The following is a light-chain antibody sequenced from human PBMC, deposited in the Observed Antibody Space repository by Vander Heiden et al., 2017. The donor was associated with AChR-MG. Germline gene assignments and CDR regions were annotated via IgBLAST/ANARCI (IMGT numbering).Light chain of an antibody. CDR1: NLGIRI. V-gene: IGLV3-9*01. CDR2: RDA. J-gene: IGLJ3*02. Sequence: SYELTQPLSVSVALGQTAKITCGGNNLGIRIVHWYQQKTGQAPVLFIYRDANRPSGIPERISGSKSRNTATLTISRAQAGDEADYYCQVWDSSTWVFGGGTKLTVL. CDR3: QVWDSSTWV.